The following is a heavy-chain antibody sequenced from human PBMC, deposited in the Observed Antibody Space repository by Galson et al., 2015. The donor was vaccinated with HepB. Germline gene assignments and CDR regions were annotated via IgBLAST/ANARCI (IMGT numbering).Heavy chain of an antibody. CDR3: AKAPGDILYYMDV. CDR1: GFTFSSSL. J-gene: IGHJ6*03. V-gene: IGHV3-23*01. Sequence: SLRLSCAASGFTFSSSLMTWVRQAPGKGLEWVSVTTEGGGSTYYADSVKGRFIVSRDNSKNALYLQMNSLRVEDTAVYYCAKAPGDILYYMDVWGKGTTVTVSS. CDR2: TTEGGGST. D-gene: IGHD3-10*01.